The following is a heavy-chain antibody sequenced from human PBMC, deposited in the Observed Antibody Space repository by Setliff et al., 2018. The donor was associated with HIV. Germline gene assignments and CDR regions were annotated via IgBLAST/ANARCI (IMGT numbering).Heavy chain of an antibody. CDR1: GFTFSSYG. D-gene: IGHD2-2*01. CDR2: IRYDGSDK. V-gene: IGHV3-30*02. Sequence: GGSLRLSCSASGFTFSSYGMHWVRQAPGKGLAWVAFIRYDGSDKTYADTVKGRFTISRDTSKNTLYLQMNSLGAEDTAVYYCAKEGGGPPDIVVVPAAPAFDFWGQGTLVTVSS. J-gene: IGHJ4*02. CDR3: AKEGGGPPDIVVVPAAPAFDF.